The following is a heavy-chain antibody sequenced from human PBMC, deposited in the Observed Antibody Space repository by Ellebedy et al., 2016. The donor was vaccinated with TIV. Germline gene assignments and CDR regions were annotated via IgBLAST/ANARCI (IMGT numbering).Heavy chain of an antibody. D-gene: IGHD3-10*01. Sequence: PGGSLRLSCEASGFTFSGYALPWVRQTPGKGLEWVSGISSRGDTTYYTDSVKGRFTISRDTSRNILYLQMYDLGAEDTATNFCARSPPPTHWGQGTLVTVSS. CDR1: GFTFSGYA. CDR3: ARSPPPTH. J-gene: IGHJ4*02. CDR2: ISSRGDTT. V-gene: IGHV3-23*01.